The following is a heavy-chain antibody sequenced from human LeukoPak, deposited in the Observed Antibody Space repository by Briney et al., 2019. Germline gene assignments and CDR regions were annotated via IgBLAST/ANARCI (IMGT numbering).Heavy chain of an antibody. CDR1: GGSISNYY. Sequence: SETLSLTCTVSGGSISNYYWNWIRQPAGKGLEWIGRIYTSGNTNYNPSLQSRLTMSMDTSKNQFSLRLSSATAADTAVYYCARGDCSGGSCWGGWFDPWGQGTLVTVSS. J-gene: IGHJ5*02. V-gene: IGHV4-4*07. D-gene: IGHD2-15*01. CDR3: ARGDCSGGSCWGGWFDP. CDR2: IYTSGNT.